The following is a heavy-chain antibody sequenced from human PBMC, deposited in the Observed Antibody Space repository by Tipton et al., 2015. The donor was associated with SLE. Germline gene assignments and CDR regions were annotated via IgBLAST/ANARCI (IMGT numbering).Heavy chain of an antibody. Sequence: TLSLTCTVSGGSISSYYWSWIRQPPGKGLEWIGYIYTSGSTNYNPSLKSRVTISVDTSKNQFSLKLSSVTAADTAVYYCARATKYKYYFDYWGQGTLVTVSS. CDR1: GGSISSYY. V-gene: IGHV4-4*09. J-gene: IGHJ4*02. CDR2: IYTSGST. D-gene: IGHD5-24*01. CDR3: ARATKYKYYFDY.